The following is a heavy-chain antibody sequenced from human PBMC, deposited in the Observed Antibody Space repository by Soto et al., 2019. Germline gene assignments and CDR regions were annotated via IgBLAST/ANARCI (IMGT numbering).Heavy chain of an antibody. J-gene: IGHJ6*02. D-gene: IGHD3-10*01. CDR3: ARGKAGGSGSYYYYYGMDV. CDR2: IYRGGIT. V-gene: IGHV4-4*02. CDR1: GDSISSTRW. Sequence: SETLSLTCTVSGDSISSTRWWSWVRQSPGNGLEWVVDIYRGGITNYNPSLKSRVTSSIDRCKNQFSLKLSSVTAADTALYYCARGKAGGSGSYYYYYGMDVWGQGTTVTVS.